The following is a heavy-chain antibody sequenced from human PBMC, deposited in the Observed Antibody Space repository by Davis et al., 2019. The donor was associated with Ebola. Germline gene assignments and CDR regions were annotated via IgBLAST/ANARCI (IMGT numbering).Heavy chain of an antibody. Sequence: GGSLRLSCAASGFTFSSYSMNWVRQAPGKGLEWVSSISSSSSYIYYADSVKGRFTISRDNAKNSLYLQMNSLRAEDTAVYYCARDMILEDYYGMDVWGQGTTVTVSS. CDR1: GFTFSSYS. CDR2: ISSSSSYI. V-gene: IGHV3-21*01. D-gene: IGHD3/OR15-3a*01. J-gene: IGHJ6*02. CDR3: ARDMILEDYYGMDV.